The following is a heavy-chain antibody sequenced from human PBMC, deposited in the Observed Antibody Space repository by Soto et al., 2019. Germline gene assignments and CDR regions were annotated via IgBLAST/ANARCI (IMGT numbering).Heavy chain of an antibody. J-gene: IGHJ4*02. CDR3: AREDYYDSSGRFDY. CDR2: INPNSGGT. V-gene: IGHV1-2*02. CDR1: GYTFTGYY. D-gene: IGHD3-22*01. Sequence: ASVKVSCKASGYTFTGYYMHWLRQSPGQGLEWMGWINPNSGGTNYAQKFQGRVTMTRDTSISTAYMELSRLRSDDTAVYYCAREDYYDSSGRFDYWGQGTLVTVSS.